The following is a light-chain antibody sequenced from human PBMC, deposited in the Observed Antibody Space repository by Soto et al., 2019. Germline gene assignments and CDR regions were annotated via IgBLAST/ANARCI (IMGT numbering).Light chain of an antibody. V-gene: IGKV3-20*01. CDR2: GAS. CDR3: QQYGNSPRT. CDR1: QSVTSSF. Sequence: EIVLTQSPGTLSLSPGERATLSCRASQSVTSSFLAWYQHKPGQSPRLLIYGASSRATGIPDRFSGSGSGTDFTLTISRLEPEDFAVYYWQQYGNSPRTFGQGTKLEIK. J-gene: IGKJ2*01.